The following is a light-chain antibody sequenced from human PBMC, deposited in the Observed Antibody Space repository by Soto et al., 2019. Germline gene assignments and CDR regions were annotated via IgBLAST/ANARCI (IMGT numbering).Light chain of an antibody. J-gene: IGKJ2*01. CDR3: QQYGSSPPYT. CDR1: QSVSSSY. CDR2: STS. V-gene: IGKV3-20*01. Sequence: EIVLTQSPGTLSLSPGERATLSCRASQSVSSSYLAWYQQKPGQPPRLLIYSTSSRATGIPDRFSASGSGTHLTLTITRLEPEDFAVYHCQQYGSSPPYTFGQGTQLEIK.